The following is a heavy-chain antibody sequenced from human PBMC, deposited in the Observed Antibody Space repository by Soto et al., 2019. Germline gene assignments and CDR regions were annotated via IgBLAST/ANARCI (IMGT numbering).Heavy chain of an antibody. D-gene: IGHD5-18*01. CDR3: GRGGSDSPMAPGY. CDR1: GFTFSSYW. V-gene: IGHV3-74*01. J-gene: IGHJ4*02. Sequence: GGSLRLSCAASGFTFSSYWMHWVRQAPGKGLVWVSRINPDGSATNYADSVKGRFTISRDNAKNTLYLQMNSLRAEDTAVFYCGRGGSDSPMAPGYWGQGTVVPVSS. CDR2: INPDGSAT.